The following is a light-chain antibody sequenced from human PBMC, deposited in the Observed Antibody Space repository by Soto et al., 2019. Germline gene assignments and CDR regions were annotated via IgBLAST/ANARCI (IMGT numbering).Light chain of an antibody. CDR3: CLYAVTFYV. CDR1: SSDVGTYDF. J-gene: IGLJ1*01. CDR2: DVS. Sequence: QSALTQPRSVSGSPGQSVTISCTGTSSDVGTYDFVSWYQHHPGKAPRLMIFDVSERPSGVPDRFSGSKSGNTASLTISGLQAEDEADYYCCLYAVTFYVFGTGTK. V-gene: IGLV2-11*01.